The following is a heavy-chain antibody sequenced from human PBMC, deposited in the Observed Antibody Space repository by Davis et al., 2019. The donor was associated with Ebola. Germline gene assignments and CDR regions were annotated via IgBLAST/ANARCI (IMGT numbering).Heavy chain of an antibody. CDR3: ARSGLSFGVVKYHYGMDV. Sequence: GESLKISCAASGFTFSTYAMSWVRQAPGKGLEWVSGISGNGGGTYYADSVKGRFTISRDNSKKTMYLQMNSLRGEDTAVYYCARSGLSFGVVKYHYGMDVWGKGTTVTVSS. D-gene: IGHD3-3*01. V-gene: IGHV3-23*01. CDR1: GFTFSTYA. J-gene: IGHJ6*04. CDR2: ISGNGGGT.